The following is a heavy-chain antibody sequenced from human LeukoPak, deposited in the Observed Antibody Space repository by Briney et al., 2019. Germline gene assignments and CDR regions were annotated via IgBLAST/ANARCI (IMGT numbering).Heavy chain of an antibody. D-gene: IGHD5-18*01. CDR2: IYYSGST. V-gene: IGHV4-59*01. CDR1: GGSISSYY. J-gene: IGHJ4*02. CDR3: ARGGYSYAGDY. Sequence: SETLSLTCTVSGGSISSYYWSWIRQPPGKGLEWIGYIYYSGSTNYNPSLKSRVTISVDTSKDQFSLKLSSVTAADTAVYYCARGGYSYAGDYWGQGTLVTVSS.